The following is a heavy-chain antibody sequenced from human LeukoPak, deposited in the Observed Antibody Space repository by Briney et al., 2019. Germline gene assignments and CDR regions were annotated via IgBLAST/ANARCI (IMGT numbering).Heavy chain of an antibody. V-gene: IGHV1-8*01. J-gene: IGHJ6*02. CDR2: MNPNSGDT. D-gene: IGHD6-19*01. Sequence: ASVKVSCKASGYTFTSHDINWVRQASGQGPEWMGWMNPNSGDTGYAQKFQGRVTMTRNISIRTAYMELNSLRAEDTAVYYCARSESSGWPYYYYYAMDVWGQGTTVTVSS. CDR3: ARSESSGWPYYYYYAMDV. CDR1: GYTFTSHD.